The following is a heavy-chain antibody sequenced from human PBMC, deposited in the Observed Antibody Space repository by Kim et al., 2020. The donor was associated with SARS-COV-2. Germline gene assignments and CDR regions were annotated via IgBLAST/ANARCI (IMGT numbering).Heavy chain of an antibody. Sequence: VKGPFTISRDNSKNPLYLQMNSLRAEDTAVYYCARDTGAGTYYYYGMDVWGQGTTVTVSS. V-gene: IGHV3-30*01. J-gene: IGHJ6*02. CDR3: ARDTGAGTYYYYGMDV. D-gene: IGHD6-13*01.